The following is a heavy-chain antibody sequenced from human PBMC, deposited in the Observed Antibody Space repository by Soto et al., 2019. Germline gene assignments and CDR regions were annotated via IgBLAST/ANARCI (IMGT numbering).Heavy chain of an antibody. D-gene: IGHD6-19*01. CDR1: GFTFSSYA. Sequence: VQLLESGGGLVQPGGSLRLSCAASGFTFSSYAMNWVRQAPGKGLEWVSGISGSGVTTYYADSVKGRFTISRDNSKNTLLLQINSLKADDTAVYYCAKTEQWLVKDYDFGMDVWGQGTTVTVSS. CDR2: ISGSGVTT. V-gene: IGHV3-23*01. CDR3: AKTEQWLVKDYDFGMDV. J-gene: IGHJ6*02.